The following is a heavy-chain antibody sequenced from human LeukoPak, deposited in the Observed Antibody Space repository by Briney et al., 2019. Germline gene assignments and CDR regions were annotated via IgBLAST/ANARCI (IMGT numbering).Heavy chain of an antibody. CDR3: AKSKYYDFWSGLDY. D-gene: IGHD3-3*01. CDR2: ISGSGGST. Sequence: GGSLRLSCAASGFTFSSYAMSWVRQAPGKGLEWVSAISGSGGSTYYADPVKGRFTISRDNSKNTLYLQMNSLRAEDTAVYYCAKSKYYDFWSGLDYWGQGTLVTVSS. V-gene: IGHV3-23*01. J-gene: IGHJ4*02. CDR1: GFTFSSYA.